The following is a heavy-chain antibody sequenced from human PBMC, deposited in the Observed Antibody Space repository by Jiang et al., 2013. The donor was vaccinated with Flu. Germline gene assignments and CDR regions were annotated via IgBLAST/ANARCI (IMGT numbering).Heavy chain of an antibody. J-gene: IGHJ6*02. V-gene: IGHV4-61*01. D-gene: IGHD3-22*01. CDR1: GGSVSSGSYY. CDR3: ARSALTMIAVGGMDV. CDR2: IYYSGTT. Sequence: ETLSLTCSVSGGSVSSGSYYWSWIRQPPGKGLEWIGYIYYSGTTNNNPSLKSRVTISVDTSKNQFSLKLSSVTAADTAVYYCARSALTMIAVGGMDVWGQGTTVTVSS.